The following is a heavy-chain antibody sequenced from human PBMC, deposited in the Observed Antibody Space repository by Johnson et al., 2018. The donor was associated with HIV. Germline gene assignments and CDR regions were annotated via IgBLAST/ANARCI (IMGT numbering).Heavy chain of an antibody. V-gene: IGHV3-NL1*01. CDR2: IYSGGST. J-gene: IGHJ3*02. CDR1: GFTFSSYA. D-gene: IGHD5-24*01. Sequence: QVQVVESGGGVVQPGRSLRLSCAASGFTFSSYAMHWVRQAPGKGLEWVSVIYSGGSTYYADSVKGRFTISRDNSKNTLYLQMNSLRAEDTAVYYCAREMATIRGYAFDIWGQGTMVTVSS. CDR3: AREMATIRGYAFDI.